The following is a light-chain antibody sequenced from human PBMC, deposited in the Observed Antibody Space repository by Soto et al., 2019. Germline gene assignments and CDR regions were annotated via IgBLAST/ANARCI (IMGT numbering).Light chain of an antibody. Sequence: QSALTQPRSVSGSPGQSVTISFTGTSSDVAIYNYISWYQQHPGEAPKLMIHDVSERPSGVPDRFSGSKSGNTASLTISGLQAEDEADYYCCSYAGSYTFARNVFGTGTKVTVL. CDR3: CSYAGSYTFARNV. V-gene: IGLV2-11*01. CDR1: SSDVAIYNY. J-gene: IGLJ1*01. CDR2: DVS.